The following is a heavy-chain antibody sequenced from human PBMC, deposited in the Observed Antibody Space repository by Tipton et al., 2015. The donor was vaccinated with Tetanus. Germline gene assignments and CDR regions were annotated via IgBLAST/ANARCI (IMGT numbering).Heavy chain of an antibody. CDR1: GGTFTNYA. V-gene: IGHV1-69*05. J-gene: IGHJ4*02. Sequence: QLVQSGAEMKKPGSSVKVSCKASGGTFTNYALSWVRQAPRQGLEWVGGITPIFGTTNSAPKFQGRVTITTDDSTNTAYMELSSLRSEDTAVYYRARAPNRISRAYDYWGQGTQITVSS. CDR3: ARAPNRISRAYDY. D-gene: IGHD1-14*01. CDR2: ITPIFGTT.